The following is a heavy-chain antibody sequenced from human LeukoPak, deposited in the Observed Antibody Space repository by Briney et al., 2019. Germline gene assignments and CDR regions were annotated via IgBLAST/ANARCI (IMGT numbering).Heavy chain of an antibody. Sequence: GGSLRLSCAASGFTFSSYGMHWVRQAPGKGLEWVAFIRYDGSNKYYADSVKGRFTISRDNSKNTLYLQMNSLRAEDTAVYYCARLFSRYYGSGSYHSNGMDVCGQGTTVTVS. CDR2: IRYDGSNK. V-gene: IGHV3-30*02. CDR1: GFTFSSYG. D-gene: IGHD3-10*01. J-gene: IGHJ6*02. CDR3: ARLFSRYYGSGSYHSNGMDV.